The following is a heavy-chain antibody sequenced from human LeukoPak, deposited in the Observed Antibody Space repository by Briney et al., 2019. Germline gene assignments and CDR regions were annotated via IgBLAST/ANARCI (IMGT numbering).Heavy chain of an antibody. J-gene: IGHJ4*02. V-gene: IGHV4-39*07. Sequence: GSLRLSCAASGFTFSSYSMNWIRQPPGKGLEWIGSIYYSGSTYYNPSLKSRVTISVDTSKNQFSLKLSSVTAADTAVYYCARARVVYYYDSSSLGYYFDYWGQGTLVTVSS. CDR3: ARARVVYYYDSSSLGYYFDY. CDR2: IYYSGST. CDR1: GFTFSSYS. D-gene: IGHD3-22*01.